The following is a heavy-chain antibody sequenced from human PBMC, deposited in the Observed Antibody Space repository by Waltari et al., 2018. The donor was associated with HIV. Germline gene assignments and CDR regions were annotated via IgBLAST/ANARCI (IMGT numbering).Heavy chain of an antibody. J-gene: IGHJ5*02. CDR2: IYHSGST. CDR3: ARDWELGYCSGGSCYFSSGFDP. D-gene: IGHD2-15*01. V-gene: IGHV4-38-2*02. CDR1: GYSISSGYY. Sequence: QVQLQESGPGLVKPSETLSLTCAVSGYSISSGYYWGWIRQPPGRGLEWIGSIYHSGSTYYNPSLKSRVTISVDTSKNQFSLKLSSVTAADTAVYYCARDWELGYCSGGSCYFSSGFDPWGQGTLVTVSS.